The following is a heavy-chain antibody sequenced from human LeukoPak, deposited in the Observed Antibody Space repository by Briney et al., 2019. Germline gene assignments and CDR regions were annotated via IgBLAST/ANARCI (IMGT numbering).Heavy chain of an antibody. V-gene: IGHV1-18*01. CDR1: GDPFPSYG. D-gene: IGHD3-16*01. CDR2: VSTYNGNT. Sequence: ASVKVSCKVSGDPFPSYGFSWVRQAPGQGLEWVGWVSTYNGNTNYGQKFQDRVTMTTDTSTNTAYMGLRSLRSDDTAVYFCASGLGAYVDWGQGTLITVSS. CDR3: ASGLGAYVD. J-gene: IGHJ4*02.